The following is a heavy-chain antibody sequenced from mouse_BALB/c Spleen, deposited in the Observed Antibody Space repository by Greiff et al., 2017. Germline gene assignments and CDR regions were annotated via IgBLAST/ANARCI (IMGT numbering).Heavy chain of an antibody. CDR2: IYPGDGDT. CDR3: ARGGLYKMDY. D-gene: IGHD6-1*01. V-gene: IGHV1-87*01. CDR1: GYTFTSYW. J-gene: IGHJ4*01. Sequence: VQLQQSGAELARPGASVKLSCKASGYTFTSYWMQWVKQRPGQGLEWIGAIYPGDGDTRYTQKFKGKATLTADKSSSTAYMQLSSLASEDSAVYYCARGGLYKMDYWGQGTSVTVSS.